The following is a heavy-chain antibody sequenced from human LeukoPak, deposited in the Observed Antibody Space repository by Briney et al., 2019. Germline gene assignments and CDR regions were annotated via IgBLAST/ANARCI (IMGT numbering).Heavy chain of an antibody. J-gene: IGHJ4*02. V-gene: IGHV4-39*07. CDR1: GGSISSSSYY. CDR3: ARGEDYYYDSSGYLNY. Sequence: SETLSLTCTVSGGSISSSSYYWGWIRQPPGKGLEWIGEIYHSGSTNYNPSLKRRVTISVDKSKNQFSLKLSSVTAADTAVYYCARGEDYYYDSSGYLNYWGQGTLVTVSS. D-gene: IGHD3-22*01. CDR2: IYHSGST.